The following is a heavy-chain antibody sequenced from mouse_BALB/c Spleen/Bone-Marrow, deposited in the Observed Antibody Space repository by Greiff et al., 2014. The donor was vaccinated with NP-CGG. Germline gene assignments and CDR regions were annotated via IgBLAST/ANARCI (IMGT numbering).Heavy chain of an antibody. CDR1: GYAFTNYL. CDR3: ARAITDAMDY. D-gene: IGHD2-4*01. Sequence: QVQLQQSGAELVRPGTSVKVSCKGSGYAFTNYLIEWVKQRPGQGLEWIGVINPGSGGTKYNEKFKGKATLTADKSSSTAYMQLSSLTSDDSAVYFCARAITDAMDYWGQRTSVTVSS. V-gene: IGHV1-54*01. CDR2: INPGSGGT. J-gene: IGHJ4*01.